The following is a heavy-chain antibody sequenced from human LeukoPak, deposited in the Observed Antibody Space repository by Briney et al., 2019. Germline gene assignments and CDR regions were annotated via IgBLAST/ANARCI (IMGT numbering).Heavy chain of an antibody. Sequence: PGGSLRLSCAASGFTFSSYGMHWVRQAPGKGLEWVAFIRYDGSNKYYADPVKGRFTISRDNSKNTLYLQMNSLRAEDTAVYYCAKDRARLVDYWGQGTLVTVSS. CDR1: GFTFSSYG. CDR2: IRYDGSNK. V-gene: IGHV3-30*02. CDR3: AKDRARLVDY. D-gene: IGHD6-6*01. J-gene: IGHJ4*02.